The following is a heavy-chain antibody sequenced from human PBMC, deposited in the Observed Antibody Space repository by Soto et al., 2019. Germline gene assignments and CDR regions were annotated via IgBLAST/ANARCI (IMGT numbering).Heavy chain of an antibody. J-gene: IGHJ5*02. V-gene: IGHV3-30*18. CDR2: ISYDGSNK. CDR3: AKNYYDSSVLP. CDR1: GFTFSSYG. Sequence: PGGSLRLSCAASGFTFSSYGMHWVRQAPGKGLEWVAVISYDGSNKYYADSVKGRFTISRDNSKNTLYLQMNSLGAEDTAVYYCAKNYYDSSVLPWGQGTLVTVSS. D-gene: IGHD3-22*01.